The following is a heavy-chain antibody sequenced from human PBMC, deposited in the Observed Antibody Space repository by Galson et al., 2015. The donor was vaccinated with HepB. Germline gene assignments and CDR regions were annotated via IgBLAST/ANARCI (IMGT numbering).Heavy chain of an antibody. CDR3: ARSYCSGDTCYGDH. D-gene: IGHD2-15*01. Sequence: SVKVSCKASGYTFTGYYMHWVRQAPGQGLEWMGRINPSSGGTSYAQKFQGRVTMTRDTSISTAYMELSRLRSDDTAVYFCARSYCSGDTCYGDHWGQGTLVTVSS. V-gene: IGHV1-2*06. CDR1: GYTFTGYY. J-gene: IGHJ4*02. CDR2: INPSSGGT.